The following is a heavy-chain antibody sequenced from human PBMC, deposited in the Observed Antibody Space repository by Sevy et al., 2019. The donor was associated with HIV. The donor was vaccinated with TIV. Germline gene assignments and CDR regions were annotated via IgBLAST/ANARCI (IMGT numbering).Heavy chain of an antibody. Sequence: GGSLRLSCAASGFTFSSYAMSWVRQAPGKGLEWVSAISGSGGSTYYADSVKGRFTISRDNSKNTLYLQMNSLRAEDTAVYYCATTGSRRLYYMDVWGKWTTVTVSS. CDR1: GFTFSSYA. CDR3: ATTGSRRLYYMDV. D-gene: IGHD1-26*01. V-gene: IGHV3-23*01. CDR2: ISGSGGST. J-gene: IGHJ6*03.